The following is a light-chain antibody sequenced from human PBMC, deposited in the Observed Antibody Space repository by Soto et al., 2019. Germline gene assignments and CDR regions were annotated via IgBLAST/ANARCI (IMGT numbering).Light chain of an antibody. CDR3: QLYGSSPL. CDR1: QTVSASN. J-gene: IGKJ4*01. CDR2: GAS. Sequence: VLTQSPGTLPFSAGERATLSCRAIQTVSASNIVWYQQRPGQAPRLLIYGASTRATDIPVRFSGSGSGTDFTLTISRLEPEDFAVYYCQLYGSSPLFGGGTKLEIK. V-gene: IGKV3-20*01.